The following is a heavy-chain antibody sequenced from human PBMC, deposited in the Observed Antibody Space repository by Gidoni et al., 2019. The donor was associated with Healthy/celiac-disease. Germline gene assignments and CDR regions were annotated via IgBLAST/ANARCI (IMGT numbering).Heavy chain of an antibody. V-gene: IGHV3-30*04. Sequence: QVQLVASGGGGVKPGRSLRLSCAAPAFTFRRSPMHWVRQAPGQGLEWVAVISYDGSKKYNADSVKGRFTISRDNANNTLYLQMNSLRAEDTAVYYCARAGVYYDFWSGSGYFDYWGQGTLVTVSS. CDR1: AFTFRRSP. CDR2: ISYDGSKK. CDR3: ARAGVYYDFWSGSGYFDY. J-gene: IGHJ4*02. D-gene: IGHD3-3*01.